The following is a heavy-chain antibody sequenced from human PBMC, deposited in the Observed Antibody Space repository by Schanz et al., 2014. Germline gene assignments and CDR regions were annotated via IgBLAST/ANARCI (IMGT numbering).Heavy chain of an antibody. J-gene: IGHJ6*02. CDR2: IWYDGSNK. V-gene: IGHV3-33*01. CDR1: GFIFSSYG. CDR3: ARVRRRIATPSTPSFRNYYYYAMDV. Sequence: QVQLVESGGGVVQPGRSLRLSCAASGFIFSSYGLHWVRQAPGQGLEWVAFIWYDGSNKYYADSVKGRFTISRDNSKNTMYLQRNSLRGEDTSVYFGARVRRRIATPSTPSFRNYYYYAMDVWGQGTTVTVSS. D-gene: IGHD6-13*01.